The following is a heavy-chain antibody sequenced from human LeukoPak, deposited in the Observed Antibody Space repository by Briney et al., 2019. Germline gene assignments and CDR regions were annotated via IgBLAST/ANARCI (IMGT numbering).Heavy chain of an antibody. CDR3: ARVEYSSPPRYYYYMDV. Sequence: PSETLSLTCAVYGGSFSGYYCSWIRQPPGKGLEWIGEINHSGSTNYNPSLKSRVTISVDTSKNQFSLKLSSVTAADTAVYYCARVEYSSPPRYYYYMDVWGKGTTVTVSS. J-gene: IGHJ6*03. V-gene: IGHV4-34*01. D-gene: IGHD6-6*01. CDR2: INHSGST. CDR1: GGSFSGYY.